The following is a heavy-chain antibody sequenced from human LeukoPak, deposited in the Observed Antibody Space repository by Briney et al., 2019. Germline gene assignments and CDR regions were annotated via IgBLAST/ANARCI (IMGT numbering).Heavy chain of an antibody. CDR2: IHPHGIF. Sequence: SETLSLTCDVYGGSCDDYYCSWIRQPPGKGLHWIGEIHPHGIFYYNSSLMSRVTISIDTSKSRFSLRLTSVTAPDTPFYFCARGRDRSKAGDLWGQGSLVTVSS. CDR1: GGSCDDYY. V-gene: IGHV4-34*01. CDR3: ARGRDRSKAGDL. D-gene: IGHD5-24*01. J-gene: IGHJ5*02.